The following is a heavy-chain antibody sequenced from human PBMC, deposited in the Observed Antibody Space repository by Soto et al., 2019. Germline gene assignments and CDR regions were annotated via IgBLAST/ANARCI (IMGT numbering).Heavy chain of an antibody. J-gene: IGHJ3*01. V-gene: IGHV3-73*02. CDR1: GFTFSGSA. CDR3: TRTGSSPL. CDR2: IRSKANSYAT. D-gene: IGHD6-13*01. Sequence: EVQLVESGGGLVQPGGSLKLSCAASGFTFSGSAMHWVRQASGKGLEWVGRIRSKANSYATAYAASVKGRFTISRDDSKNTAYLQMNSLKTEDTAVYHCTRTGSSPLWGQGTMVTVSS.